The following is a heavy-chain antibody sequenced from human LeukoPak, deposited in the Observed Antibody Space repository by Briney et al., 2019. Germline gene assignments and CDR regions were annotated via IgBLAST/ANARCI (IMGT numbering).Heavy chain of an antibody. D-gene: IGHD3-22*01. J-gene: IGHJ4*02. V-gene: IGHV3-48*04. Sequence: PGGSLRLSCAASGFTFSSYNMNWVRQAPGKGLEWVSYISSSGSTIYYADSVKGRFTISRDNAKNSLYLQMNSLRAEDTAVYYCAKDSYDTSIWGQGTLVTVSA. CDR3: AKDSYDTSI. CDR2: ISSSGSTI. CDR1: GFTFSSYN.